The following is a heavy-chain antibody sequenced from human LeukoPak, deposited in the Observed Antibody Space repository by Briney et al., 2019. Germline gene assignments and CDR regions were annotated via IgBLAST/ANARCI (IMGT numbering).Heavy chain of an antibody. V-gene: IGHV4-38-2*02. CDR3: AREHCAGGYRYFLDY. D-gene: IGHD3-10*01. J-gene: IGHJ4*02. CDR2: ISHSGST. CDR1: DYPISSGYF. Sequence: SETLSLTCSVTDYPISSGYFWGWIRQPPQKGLEWIATISHSGSTYFSPSLKSRVIVSIDASKNQFSLNLTSVTAADTAVYYCAREHCAGGYRYFLDYWGQGILVTVSS.